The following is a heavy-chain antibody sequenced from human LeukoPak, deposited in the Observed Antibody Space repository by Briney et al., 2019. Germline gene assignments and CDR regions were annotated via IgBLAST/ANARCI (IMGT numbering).Heavy chain of an antibody. J-gene: IGHJ3*02. CDR2: IYSGGST. CDR1: GFTVSSNY. CDR3: ARDLGSYGSVDAFDI. Sequence: PGGSLRPSCAASGFTVSSNYMSWVRQAPGKGLEWVSVIYSGGSTYYADSVKGRFTISRDNSKNTLYLQMNSLRAEDTAVYYCARDLGSYGSVDAFDIWGQGTMVTVSS. V-gene: IGHV3-53*01. D-gene: IGHD5-18*01.